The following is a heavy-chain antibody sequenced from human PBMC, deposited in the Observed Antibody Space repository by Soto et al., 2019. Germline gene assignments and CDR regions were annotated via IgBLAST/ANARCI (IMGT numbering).Heavy chain of an antibody. D-gene: IGHD6-6*01. Sequence: EVQLLESGGGLVQPGGSLRLSCAASGFTFSSYAMSWVRQAPGKGLEWVSAISGSGGSTYYADSVKGRFTISRDNSKNTLYLQMNSLRAQDTAVYYCAKVCDSSSSLDYWGQGTLVTVSS. CDR2: ISGSGGST. V-gene: IGHV3-23*01. CDR3: AKVCDSSSSLDY. J-gene: IGHJ4*02. CDR1: GFTFSSYA.